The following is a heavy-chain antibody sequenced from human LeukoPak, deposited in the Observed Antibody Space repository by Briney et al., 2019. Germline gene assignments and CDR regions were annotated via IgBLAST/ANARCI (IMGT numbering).Heavy chain of an antibody. V-gene: IGHV1-24*01. Sequence: GASVKVSCKVSGYTLTELSMHWVRRAPGKGLEWMGGFDPEDGKTLYAQKFQGRVTMTEDTSTDTAYMELSSLRSEDTAVYYCATGRSGSYYNFDYWGQGTLVTVSS. CDR2: FDPEDGKT. J-gene: IGHJ4*02. CDR3: ATGRSGSYYNFDY. D-gene: IGHD1-26*01. CDR1: GYTLTELS.